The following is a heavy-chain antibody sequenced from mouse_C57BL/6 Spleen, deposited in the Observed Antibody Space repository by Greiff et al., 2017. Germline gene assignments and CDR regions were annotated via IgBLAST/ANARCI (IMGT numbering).Heavy chain of an antibody. CDR3: ARWRVYYGSSPYYYAMDY. Sequence: EVKVEESGGGLVKPGGSLKLSCAASGFTFSDYGMHWVRQAPEKGLEWVAYISSGSSTIYYADTVKGRFTISRDNAKNTLFLQMTSLRSEDTAMYYCARWRVYYGSSPYYYAMDYWGQGTSVTVSS. D-gene: IGHD1-1*01. CDR1: GFTFSDYG. V-gene: IGHV5-17*01. CDR2: ISSGSSTI. J-gene: IGHJ4*01.